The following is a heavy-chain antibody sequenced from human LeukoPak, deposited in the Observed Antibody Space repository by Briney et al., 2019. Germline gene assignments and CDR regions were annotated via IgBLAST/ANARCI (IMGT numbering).Heavy chain of an antibody. J-gene: IGHJ4*02. V-gene: IGHV3-48*03. D-gene: IGHD4-17*01. CDR2: ISSSGSNR. CDR1: GFTFSSYE. CDR3: ARDGTTVTQYYFDY. Sequence: VGSLRLSCVASGFTFSSYEMNWFRQAPGKGLQWVSYISSSGSNRYYADSVKGRFTISRDNAKNSLYLQMNSLRAEDTAAYYCARDGTTVTQYYFDYWGQGTPVTVSS.